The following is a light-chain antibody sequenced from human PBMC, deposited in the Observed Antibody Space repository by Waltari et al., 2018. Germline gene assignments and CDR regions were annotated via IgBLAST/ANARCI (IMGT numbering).Light chain of an antibody. J-gene: IGLJ3*02. CDR1: SSHIATNP. CDR3: AAWDDSLKGWV. CDR2: TNN. V-gene: IGLV1-44*01. Sequence: QSVLTQPPSASGTPGQRVSISCSGGSSHIATNPLNWYQHPPGTAPQLLMYTNNHRPSGVPDRFSGSKSGTSASLAISGLQLQDEADYYCAAWDDSLKGWVFGGGTKVTVL.